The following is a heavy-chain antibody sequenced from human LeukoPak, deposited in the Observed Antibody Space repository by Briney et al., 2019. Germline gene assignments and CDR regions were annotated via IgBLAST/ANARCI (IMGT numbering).Heavy chain of an antibody. D-gene: IGHD1-1*01. Sequence: GGSLRLSCAAPGFTFSSYWMHWVRQAPGKGLVRVSRINSDGSSTSYADSVKGRFTISRDNAKNTLYLQMNSLRAEDTAVYSCARWVWNDVRGMDVWGKGPTVTISS. CDR1: GFTFSSYW. CDR3: ARWVWNDVRGMDV. CDR2: INSDGSST. J-gene: IGHJ6*03. V-gene: IGHV3-74*01.